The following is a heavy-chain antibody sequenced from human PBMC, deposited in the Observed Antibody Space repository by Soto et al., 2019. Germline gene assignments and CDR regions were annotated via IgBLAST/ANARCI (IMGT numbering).Heavy chain of an antibody. CDR1: GFTFSSHA. V-gene: IGHV3-23*01. J-gene: IGHJ4*02. Sequence: EVQLLESGGGLVQPGGALRLSCAASGFTFSSHAMCWVRQAPGKGLEWLSSISGGAEGAYYADSVKGRFTISRDNSKNTLYLQMNSLRAEDTAVYYCARDLWWYLHWGQGTLVTVSS. CDR3: ARDLWWYLH. D-gene: IGHD2-15*01. CDR2: ISGGAEGA.